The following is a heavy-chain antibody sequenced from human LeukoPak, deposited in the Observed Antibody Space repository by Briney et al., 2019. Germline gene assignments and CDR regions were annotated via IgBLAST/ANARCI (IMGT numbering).Heavy chain of an antibody. Sequence: GGSLRLSCAASGFTFNNYWMHWVRQAPGKGLVWVARIKSDGSTTNYADSVKGRFTISRDNAKNTLYLQMNGLRAEDTAVYYCARDCTTTICYGFALGQGTLVTVS. J-gene: IGHJ5*02. D-gene: IGHD2-2*01. CDR1: GFTFNNYW. CDR2: IKSDGSTT. CDR3: ARDCTTTICYGFA. V-gene: IGHV3-74*01.